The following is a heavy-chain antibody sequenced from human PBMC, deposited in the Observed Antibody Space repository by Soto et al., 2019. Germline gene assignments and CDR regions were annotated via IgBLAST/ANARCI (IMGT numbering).Heavy chain of an antibody. D-gene: IGHD3-9*01. Sequence: SGPTLVNPTQTLTLTCTLSGFSLSTSGVGVGWIRQPPGKALEWLALIYWNDDKRYSPSLKSRLTITKDTSKNQVVLTMTNMDPVDTATYYCAHVKNFLRYFDCFPWYALWGQGSLVPVSA. V-gene: IGHV2-5*01. CDR2: IYWNDDK. CDR1: GFSLSTSGVG. CDR3: AHVKNFLRYFDCFPWYAL. J-gene: IGHJ5*02.